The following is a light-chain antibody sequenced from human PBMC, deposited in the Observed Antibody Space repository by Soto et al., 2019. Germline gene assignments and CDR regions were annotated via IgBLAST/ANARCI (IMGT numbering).Light chain of an antibody. CDR3: QKYDSAPWT. CDR2: AAS. J-gene: IGKJ1*01. Sequence: DIQMTQSPSSLSASVRDRVTITCRASQGISNYLAWYQQKPGKVPKLLIYAASTLQSGVPSRFNDSGSGTDFTLTISRLKPEDGATYYCQKYDSAPWTFGQGTKVEIK. V-gene: IGKV1-27*01. CDR1: QGISNY.